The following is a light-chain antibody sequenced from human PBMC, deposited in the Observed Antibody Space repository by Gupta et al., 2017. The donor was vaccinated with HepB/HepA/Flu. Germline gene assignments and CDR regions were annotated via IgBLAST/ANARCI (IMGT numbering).Light chain of an antibody. CDR1: KLGDKY. CDR2: QDS. J-gene: IGLJ2*01. CDR3: QVWDSSTVI. Sequence: DLTQPPSVSVSPAQTASITCAGDKLGDKYTCWYQQKPGQPPVMVVYQDSKRPSGVPELFSGSNSVNTATLTIGGPQAMDEADYYCQVWDSSTVIFGGGTKLTVL. V-gene: IGLV3-1*01.